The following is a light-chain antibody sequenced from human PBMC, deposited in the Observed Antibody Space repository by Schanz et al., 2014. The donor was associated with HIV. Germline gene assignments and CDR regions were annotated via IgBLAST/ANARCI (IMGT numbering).Light chain of an antibody. CDR1: SSNIGAGYD. CDR2: ANS. CDR3: ATWDDSLNAWV. J-gene: IGLJ3*02. Sequence: QSVLTQPPSVSGAPGQRVTISCTGSSSNIGAGYDVHWYQQLPGTAPKHLIFANSDRPSGVPDRFSGSKSGTSASLAITGLQAEDEADYYCATWDDSLNAWVFGGGTKLTVL. V-gene: IGLV1-40*01.